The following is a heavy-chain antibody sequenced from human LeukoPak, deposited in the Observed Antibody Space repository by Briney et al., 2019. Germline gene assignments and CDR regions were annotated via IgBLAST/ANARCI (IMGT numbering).Heavy chain of an antibody. CDR1: GGSISSSSYY. CDR3: ARQGYGDYSGVYYGMDV. Sequence: SETLSLTCTVSGGSISSSSYYWGWIRQPPGKGLEWIGSIYYSGSTYYNPSLESRVTISVDTSKNQFSLKLSSVTAADTAVYYCARQGYGDYSGVYYGMDVWGQGTTVTVSS. J-gene: IGHJ6*02. D-gene: IGHD4-17*01. V-gene: IGHV4-39*01. CDR2: IYYSGST.